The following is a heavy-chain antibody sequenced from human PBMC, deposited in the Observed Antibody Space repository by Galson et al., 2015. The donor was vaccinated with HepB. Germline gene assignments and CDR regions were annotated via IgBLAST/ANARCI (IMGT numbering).Heavy chain of an antibody. CDR3: TRDSVPLWFGELSTNYYYYGMDV. V-gene: IGHV3-49*03. D-gene: IGHD3-10*01. J-gene: IGHJ6*02. CDR2: IRSKAYGGTT. Sequence: SLRLSCAASGFTFGDYAMSWFRQAPGKGLEWVGFIRSKAYGGTTEYAASVKGRFTISRDDSKSIAYLQMNSLKTEDTAVYYCTRDSVPLWFGELSTNYYYYGMDVWGQGTTVTVSS. CDR1: GFTFGDYA.